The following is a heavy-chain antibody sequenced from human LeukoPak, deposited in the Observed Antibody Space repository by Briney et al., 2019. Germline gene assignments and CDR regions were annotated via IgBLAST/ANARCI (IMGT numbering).Heavy chain of an antibody. CDR3: AKDPPGLRYFDP. D-gene: IGHD3-9*01. CDR1: GGSISGYY. V-gene: IGHV4-59*12. CDR2: IDYTGDT. J-gene: IGHJ5*02. Sequence: SETLSLTCTVSGGSISGYYWSWISQPPGRALEWIAYIDYTGDTNSSPSLKSRVTISVDTSKNQFSLRLNSVTAADTAFYYCAKDPPGLRYFDPWGQGTLVTVSS.